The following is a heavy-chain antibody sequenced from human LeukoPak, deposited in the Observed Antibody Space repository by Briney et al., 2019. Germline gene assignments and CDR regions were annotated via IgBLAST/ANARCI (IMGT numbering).Heavy chain of an antibody. J-gene: IGHJ3*02. Sequence: GGSLRLSCAASGFTFNDYYMSWIRQAPGKGLEWISCISSSGSTIYYTDSVEGRFTISRDNAKNTLYLQMNSLRAEDTAVYYCTTLYPTGFDIWGQGTMVTVSS. D-gene: IGHD1-14*01. V-gene: IGHV3-11*04. CDR1: GFTFNDYY. CDR3: TTLYPTGFDI. CDR2: ISSSGSTI.